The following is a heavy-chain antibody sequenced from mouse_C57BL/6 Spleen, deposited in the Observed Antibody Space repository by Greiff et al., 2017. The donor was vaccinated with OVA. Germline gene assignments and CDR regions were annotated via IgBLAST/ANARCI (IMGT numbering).Heavy chain of an antibody. V-gene: IGHV1-80*01. CDR2: IYPGDGDT. CDR3: ARKADYYGSSYDAMDY. Sequence: QVQLQQSGAELVKPGASVKISCKASGYAFSSYWMNWVKQRPGKGLEWIGQIYPGDGDTNYNGKFKGKATLTADKSSSTAYMQLSSLTSEDSAVYFCARKADYYGSSYDAMDYWGQGTSVTVSS. CDR1: GYAFSSYW. J-gene: IGHJ4*01. D-gene: IGHD1-1*01.